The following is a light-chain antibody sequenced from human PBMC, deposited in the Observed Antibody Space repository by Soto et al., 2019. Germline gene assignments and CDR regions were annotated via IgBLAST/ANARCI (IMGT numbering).Light chain of an antibody. J-gene: IGKJ5*01. CDR1: QSISIW. Sequence: DIQITQSPSTLSASVGARVTITFRASQSISIWLGWYQHEPGRAPNLLIYDASSLESGVHSRFSGSRSGTEFTLTISSLQPDDFATYYCQQYYSFPTFGQGTRLEIK. CDR3: QQYYSFPT. CDR2: DAS. V-gene: IGKV1-5*01.